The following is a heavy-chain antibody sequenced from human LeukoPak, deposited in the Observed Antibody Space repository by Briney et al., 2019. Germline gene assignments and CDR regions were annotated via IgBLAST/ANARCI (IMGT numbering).Heavy chain of an antibody. Sequence: ASVKVSCKASGYTFTGFAISWVRQAPGQGLEWMGWISAYNGGTNYAQSVQGRVTMTTDTATSTVYMELRSLRTDDTAIYYCARFEDGSSWPWPGLDYWGQGTLATVSS. J-gene: IGHJ4*02. CDR2: ISAYNGGT. V-gene: IGHV1-18*01. CDR3: ARFEDGSSWPWPGLDY. CDR1: GYTFTGFA. D-gene: IGHD6-13*01.